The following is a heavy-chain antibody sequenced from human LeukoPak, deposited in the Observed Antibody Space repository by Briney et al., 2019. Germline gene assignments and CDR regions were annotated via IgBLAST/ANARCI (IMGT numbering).Heavy chain of an antibody. CDR1: GFTFRSYE. Sequence: PGGSLRLSCTASGFTFRSYEMIWVRQAAGKGLEWVAYINGGGSRMLYADSVKGRFTISRDDAKNSLHLQMNSLRTEDTAVYFCAKRGVVIRVILVGFHKEAYYFDSWGQGALVTVSS. CDR3: AKRGVVIRVILVGFHKEAYYFDS. J-gene: IGHJ4*02. D-gene: IGHD3-22*01. V-gene: IGHV3-48*03. CDR2: INGGGSRM.